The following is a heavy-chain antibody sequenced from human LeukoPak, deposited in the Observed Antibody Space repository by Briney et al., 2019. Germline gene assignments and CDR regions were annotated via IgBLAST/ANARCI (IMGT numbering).Heavy chain of an antibody. J-gene: IGHJ6*03. CDR1: GGSISSFY. V-gene: IGHV4-4*07. Sequence: SETLSLTCTVSGGSISSFYWSWVRQPAGKGLEWIGRIDTCGSTHYNPSLKSRVTMSLDTSKNQFSLNLSSVTVADTAVYYCARGLGGASYYMDVWGKGTTVTVSS. CDR3: ARGLGGASYYMDV. CDR2: IDTCGST. D-gene: IGHD3-16*01.